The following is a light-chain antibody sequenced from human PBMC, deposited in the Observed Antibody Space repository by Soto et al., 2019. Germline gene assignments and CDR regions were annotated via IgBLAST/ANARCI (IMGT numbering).Light chain of an antibody. CDR2: EVS. CDR3: CEYASSRTTRV. CDR1: RSDVGGYNY. Sequence: APLFGSPGQPITYPRFGARSDVGGYNYVSWYQQHPGKAPQLMIYEVSNRPSGVSNRFSGAKSGNTAYRTSSGLQEEVRADECCCEYASSRTTRVFGTGSKVTDL. V-gene: IGLV2-14*01. J-gene: IGLJ1*01.